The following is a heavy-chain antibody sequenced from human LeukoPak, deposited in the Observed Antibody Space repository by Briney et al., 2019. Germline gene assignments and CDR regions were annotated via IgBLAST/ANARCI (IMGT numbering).Heavy chain of an antibody. J-gene: IGHJ4*02. V-gene: IGHV4-34*01. D-gene: IGHD3-22*01. CDR3: ARGRSRDSSGYYYPRLSSYFDY. CDR2: INHSGST. Sequence: PSETLSLTCAVYGGSFSGYYWSWIRQPPGKGLEWIGEINHSGSTNYNPSLKSRVTISVDTSKNQFSLKLSSVPAADTAVYYCARGRSRDSSGYYYPRLSSYFDYWGQGTLVTVSS. CDR1: GGSFSGYY.